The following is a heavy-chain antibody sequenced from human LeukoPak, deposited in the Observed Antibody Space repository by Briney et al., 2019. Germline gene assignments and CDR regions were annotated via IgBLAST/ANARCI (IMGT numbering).Heavy chain of an antibody. D-gene: IGHD3-10*01. CDR2: IYTSGST. V-gene: IGHV4-61*02. Sequence: PSQTLSLTCTVSGGSISSGSYYWSWIRQPAGKGLEWIGRIYTSGSTNYNPSLKSRATISVDTSKNQFSLKLSSVTAADTAVYYCARLPMVRGNNWFDPWGQGTLVTVSS. CDR3: ARLPMVRGNNWFDP. J-gene: IGHJ5*02. CDR1: GGSISSGSYY.